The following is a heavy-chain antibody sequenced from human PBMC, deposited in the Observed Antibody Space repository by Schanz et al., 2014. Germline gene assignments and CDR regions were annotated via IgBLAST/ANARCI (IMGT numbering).Heavy chain of an antibody. CDR2: IYSTGST. V-gene: IGHV4-61*02. Sequence: QVQLQESGPGLVKPSQTLSLTCTVSGGSISSGSYYWSWIRQPAGKGLEWIGRIYSTGSTNYNPSLKSRVTISVDTSKNQFSLNLISVTAADTAVYYCARQGIGYQHGRYYYYMDVWGRGTTVTVSS. D-gene: IGHD2-2*01. J-gene: IGHJ6*03. CDR3: ARQGIGYQHGRYYYYMDV. CDR1: GGSISSGSYY.